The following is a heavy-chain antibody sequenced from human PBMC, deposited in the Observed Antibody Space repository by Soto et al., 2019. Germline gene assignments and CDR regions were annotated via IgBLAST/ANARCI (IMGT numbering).Heavy chain of an antibody. D-gene: IGHD5-18*01. CDR3: ASGIQLWLRRINNGYSG. CDR1: GGTFSTYA. Sequence: QVQLLQYGAEGKKPESSVKVSCKDPGGTFSTYAISWVRQAPGQGLEWMGGIIPMFGTANYAQRFQDRVTITADESTNTVYMERSSLRSEDTAVYFCASGIQLWLRRINNGYSGWGQGTLVTVSS. V-gene: IGHV1-69*12. CDR2: IIPMFGTA. J-gene: IGHJ4*02.